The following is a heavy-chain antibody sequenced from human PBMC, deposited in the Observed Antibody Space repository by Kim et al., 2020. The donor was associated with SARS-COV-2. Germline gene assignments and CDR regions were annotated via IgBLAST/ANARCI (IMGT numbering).Heavy chain of an antibody. J-gene: IGHJ6*02. Sequence: GGSRRLSCAASGFTFSSYGMHWVRQAPGKGRGWVAVISYDGSNKYYADSVKGRFTISRDNSKNTMYLQMNSLRAEDTAVYYCASEDTAMGYYYYGMDVWGQGTTVTVSS. CDR1: GFTFSSYG. CDR2: ISYDGSNK. D-gene: IGHD5-18*01. CDR3: ASEDTAMGYYYYGMDV. V-gene: IGHV3-33*05.